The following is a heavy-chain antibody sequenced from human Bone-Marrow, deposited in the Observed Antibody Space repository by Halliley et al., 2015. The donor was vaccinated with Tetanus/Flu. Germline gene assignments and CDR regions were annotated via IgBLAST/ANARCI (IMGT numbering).Heavy chain of an antibody. V-gene: IGHV1-69*06. CDR3: GAASPRCYYDSSCFCGYSES. D-gene: IGHD3-22*01. CDR2: IIPIHGSP. J-gene: IGHJ4*02. Sequence: QLVQSGAEVKMPGSSVKVSCKASRATFNSYAISWVRQAPGQGLEWMGGIIPIHGSPSYAQKFQGRVTITADKSTTAAFMELSSQEWEDTAVYYCGAASPRCYYDSSCFCGYSESWAQGTLVSLSS. CDR1: RATFNSYA.